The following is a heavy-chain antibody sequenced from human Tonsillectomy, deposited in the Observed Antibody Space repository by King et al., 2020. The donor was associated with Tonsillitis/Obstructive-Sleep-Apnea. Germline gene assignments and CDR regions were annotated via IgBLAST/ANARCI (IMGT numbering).Heavy chain of an antibody. CDR2: INPSGGST. CDR1: GYTFTSYY. J-gene: IGHJ3*02. D-gene: IGHD1-1*01. V-gene: IGHV1-46*01. Sequence: VQLVESGAEVKKPGASVKVSCKASGYTFTSYYMHWVRQAPGQGLEWMGIINPSGGSTSYAQKFQGRVTMTRDTSTSTVYMELSSLRSEDTAVYYCARDQSEDNGNVHRSVSDAFVIWCQGTMVTISS. CDR3: ARDQSEDNGNVHRSVSDAFVI.